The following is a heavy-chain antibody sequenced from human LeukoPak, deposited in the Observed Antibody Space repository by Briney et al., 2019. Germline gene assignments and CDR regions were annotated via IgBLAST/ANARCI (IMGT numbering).Heavy chain of an antibody. Sequence: SETLSLTCTVSGGSISSSSYYWGWVRQPPGKGLEWIGSIYYSGSTYYNPSLKSRVTISVDTSKNQFSLKLSSVTAADTAVYYCARDRGYYGLGSYFDYWGQGTLVTVSS. CDR1: GGSISSSSYY. V-gene: IGHV4-39*07. CDR2: IYYSGST. J-gene: IGHJ4*02. CDR3: ARDRGYYGLGSYFDY. D-gene: IGHD3-10*01.